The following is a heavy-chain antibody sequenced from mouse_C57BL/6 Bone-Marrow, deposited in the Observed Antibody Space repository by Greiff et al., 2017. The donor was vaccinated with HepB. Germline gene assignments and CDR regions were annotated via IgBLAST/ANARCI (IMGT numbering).Heavy chain of an antibody. D-gene: IGHD1-1*01. CDR3: ARPYGSSSHYAMDY. V-gene: IGHV1-75*01. Sequence: VKLQESGPELVKPGASVKISCKASGYTFTDYYINWVKQRPGQGLEWIGWIFPGSGSTYYNEKFKGKATLTVDKSSSTAYMLLSSLTSEDSAVYFCARPYGSSSHYAMDYWGQGTSVTVSS. J-gene: IGHJ4*01. CDR2: IFPGSGST. CDR1: GYTFTDYY.